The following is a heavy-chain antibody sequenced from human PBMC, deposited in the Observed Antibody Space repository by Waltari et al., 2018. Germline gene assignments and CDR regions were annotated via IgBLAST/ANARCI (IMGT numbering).Heavy chain of an antibody. J-gene: IGHJ4*02. Sequence: QVRLQESGPGLVKPSETLSLNCVVSGYSIGSGHHWGWIRQPPGKTLGWIGRIDYSAATNYNPSLKRRVTISIDTSKNQFSLRLASLTATDTAIYYCAREGYSTSFDFWGQGALVTVSS. CDR2: IDYSAAT. D-gene: IGHD2-8*01. CDR3: AREGYSTSFDF. V-gene: IGHV4-38-2*02. CDR1: GYSIGSGHH.